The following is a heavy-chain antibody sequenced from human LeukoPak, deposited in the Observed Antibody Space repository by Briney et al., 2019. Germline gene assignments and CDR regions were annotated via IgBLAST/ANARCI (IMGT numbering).Heavy chain of an antibody. D-gene: IGHD5-12*01. CDR2: IYYSGST. V-gene: IGHV4-59*01. J-gene: IGHJ4*02. CDR1: GGSISSYY. Sequence: SETLSLTCIVSGGSISSYYWSWIRQPPGKGLEWIGYIYYSGSTNPSLKSRVTISVDTSKNQFSLKLSSVTAADTAVYYCARGVDIVATTTNRYFDYWGQGTLVTVSS. CDR3: ARGVDIVATTTNRYFDY.